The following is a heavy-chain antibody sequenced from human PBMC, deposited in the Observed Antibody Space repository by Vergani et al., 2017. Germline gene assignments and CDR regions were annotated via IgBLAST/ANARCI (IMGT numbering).Heavy chain of an antibody. CDR3: ARDYGDYKFGWFDP. J-gene: IGHJ5*02. CDR2: IKQDGSEK. D-gene: IGHD4-17*01. V-gene: IGHV3-7*03. Sequence: EVQLVESGGGLVQPGGSLRLSCAASGFTFSSYWMSWVRQAPGKGLEWVANIKQDGSEKYYVDSVKGRFTISRDNAKNSLYLQMNSLRAEDTAVYYCARDYGDYKFGWFDPWGQGTLVTVSS. CDR1: GFTFSSYW.